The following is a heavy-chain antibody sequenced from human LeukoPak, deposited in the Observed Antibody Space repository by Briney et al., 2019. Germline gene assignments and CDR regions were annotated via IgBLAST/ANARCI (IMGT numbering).Heavy chain of an antibody. D-gene: IGHD3-22*01. V-gene: IGHV4-34*01. CDR3: ARGRRDYYDSSGYYYSY. CDR1: GGSFGGYY. CDR2: INHSGST. Sequence: SETLSLTCAVYGGSFGGYYWCWIRQPPGKGLEWIGEINHSGSTNYNPSLKSRVTISVDTSKNQFSLKLSSVTAADTAVYYCARGRRDYYDSSGYYYSYWGQGTLVTVSS. J-gene: IGHJ4*02.